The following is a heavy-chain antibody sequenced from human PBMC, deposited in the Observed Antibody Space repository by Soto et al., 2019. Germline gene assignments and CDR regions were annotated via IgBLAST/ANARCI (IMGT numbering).Heavy chain of an antibody. CDR3: ARSYSYGCGY. J-gene: IGHJ4*02. CDR2: IGTGTRTR. CDR1: GFVLSSYS. Sequence: EVQLVESGGGLVQPGGSLRLSCAASGFVLSSYSMSWVRQAPGKGLEWVSYIGTGTRTRYYADSVKGRFTISRDNGKNSLVLHMNSLRAEDTALYYGARSYSYGCGYWGQGTLVTVSS. V-gene: IGHV3-48*01. D-gene: IGHD5-18*01.